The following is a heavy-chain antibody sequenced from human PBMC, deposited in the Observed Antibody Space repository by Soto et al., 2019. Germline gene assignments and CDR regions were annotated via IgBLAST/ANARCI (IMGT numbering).Heavy chain of an antibody. D-gene: IGHD3-22*01. CDR2: IRGSGGGT. CDR3: ARDREYYDSSGYSPDFDY. CDR1: GFTFNIYA. Sequence: GGSLSLSCAASGFTFNIYALTWVRQAPGKGLEWVSGIRGSGGGTYYADSVKGRITISRDYSKNTLYLQMNSLRADDTAVYYCARDREYYDSSGYSPDFDYWGQGTQVTVSS. J-gene: IGHJ4*02. V-gene: IGHV3-23*01.